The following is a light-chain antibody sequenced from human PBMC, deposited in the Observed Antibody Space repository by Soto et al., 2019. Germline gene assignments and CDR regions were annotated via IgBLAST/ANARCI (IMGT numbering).Light chain of an antibody. CDR2: KAS. J-gene: IGKJ1*01. V-gene: IGKV1-5*03. CDR3: QQYNSYPWT. Sequence: DIQMTQSPSTLSASVGDRVTITCRASQSISSWLAWYQQKPGKAPKLLIYKASSLESGVPSRFSGSGSGTEFNLTISSLQPDDFAPYYCQQYNSYPWTFGQGTTYEIK. CDR1: QSISSW.